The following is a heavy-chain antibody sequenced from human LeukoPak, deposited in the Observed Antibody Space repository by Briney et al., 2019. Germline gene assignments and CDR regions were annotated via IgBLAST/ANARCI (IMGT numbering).Heavy chain of an antibody. CDR1: GFTFSNAW. J-gene: IGHJ6*03. V-gene: IGHV3-15*01. CDR2: IKSKTDGGTT. D-gene: IGHD6-13*01. CDR3: TTDPAGIAAAGPYYYYYMDV. Sequence: GGSLRLSCAASGFTFSNAWMSWVRQAPGKGLEWVGRIKSKTDGGTTDYAAPVKGRFTISRDDSKNTPYLQMNSLKTEDTAVYYCTTDPAGIAAAGPYYYYYMDVWGKGTTVTISS.